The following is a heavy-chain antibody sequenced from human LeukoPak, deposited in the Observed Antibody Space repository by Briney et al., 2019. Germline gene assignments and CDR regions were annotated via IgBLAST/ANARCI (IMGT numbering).Heavy chain of an antibody. Sequence: GGSLRLSCVASGFTFGDYAIHWVRQAPGKGLEWVSSISSNSGNIAYADSVKGRFTISRDNAKNSLFMQMNSLRVEDTAFYYCVKGRFNSGYYFFDPWGQGTLVTVSS. J-gene: IGHJ5*02. D-gene: IGHD3-3*01. CDR2: ISSNSGNI. CDR1: GFTFGDYA. V-gene: IGHV3-9*01. CDR3: VKGRFNSGYYFFDP.